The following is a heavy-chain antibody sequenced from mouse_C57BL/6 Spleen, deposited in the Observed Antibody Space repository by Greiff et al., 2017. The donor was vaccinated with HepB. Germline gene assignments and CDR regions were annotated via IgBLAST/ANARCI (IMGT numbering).Heavy chain of an antibody. V-gene: IGHV1-80*01. Sequence: VKLQESGAELVKPGASVKISCKASGYAFSSYWMNWVKQRPGKGLEWIGQIYPGDGDTNYNGKFKGKATLTADKSSSTAYMQLSSLTSEDSAVYFGARRDDYYGSSFFDYWGQGTTLTVSS. CDR2: IYPGDGDT. J-gene: IGHJ2*01. CDR3: ARRDDYYGSSFFDY. CDR1: GYAFSSYW. D-gene: IGHD1-1*01.